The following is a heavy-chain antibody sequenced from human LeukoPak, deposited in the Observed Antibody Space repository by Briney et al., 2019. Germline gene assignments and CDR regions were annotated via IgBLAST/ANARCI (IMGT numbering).Heavy chain of an antibody. CDR3: ARDRSGAVLIDY. Sequence: SETLSLTCTVSGGSISSYYWGWIRQPPGKGLEWIGSIYYSGSTYYNPSLKSRVTISVDTSKNQFSLKLSSVTAADTAVYYCARDRSGAVLIDYWGQGTLVTVSS. CDR1: GGSISSYY. D-gene: IGHD3-10*01. J-gene: IGHJ4*02. V-gene: IGHV4-39*07. CDR2: IYYSGST.